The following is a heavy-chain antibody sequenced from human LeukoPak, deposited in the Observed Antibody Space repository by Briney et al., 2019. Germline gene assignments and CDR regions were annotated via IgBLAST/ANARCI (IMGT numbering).Heavy chain of an antibody. CDR3: VRASYREDIAHFDY. J-gene: IGHJ4*02. V-gene: IGHV3-48*04. D-gene: IGHD2-15*01. CDR1: GFTFSSYS. Sequence: GGSLRLSCAASGFTFSSYSMIWVRQAPGKGLEWVSYISSSSSTIYYADSVKGRFTISRDNAKNSLYLQMNSLRAEDTAVYFCVRASYREDIAHFDYWGQGTLVTVSS. CDR2: ISSSSSTI.